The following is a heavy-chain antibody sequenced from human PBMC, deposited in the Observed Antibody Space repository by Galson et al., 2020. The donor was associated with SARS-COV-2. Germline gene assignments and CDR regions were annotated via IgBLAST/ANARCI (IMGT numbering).Heavy chain of an antibody. CDR2: VYPSGTT. CDR3: ARQGVNMIVLVTVPGWYFDL. J-gene: IGHJ2*01. V-gene: IGHV4-38-2*02. CDR1: GYSVSTTNY. D-gene: IGHD3-22*01. Sequence: SETLSLTCTVSGYSVSTTNYWGWVRQPPGRGLEWIGSVYPSGTTYYNPSLKSRVTISVDTSKNQFSLRLDSVTAADTALYYCARQGVNMIVLVTVPGWYFDLWGRGTLVTVSA.